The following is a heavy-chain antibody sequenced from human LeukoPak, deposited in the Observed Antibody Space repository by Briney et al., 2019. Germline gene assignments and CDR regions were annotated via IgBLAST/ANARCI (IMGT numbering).Heavy chain of an antibody. CDR2: IWYDGSNE. CDR1: GFTFNSYG. CDR3: AGDYGEYYYGMDV. J-gene: IGHJ6*02. Sequence: GGSLRLSCAASGFTFNSYGMHWVRQAPGKGLEWVAVIWYDGSNEYYADSVKGRITISRDNSKNTLYLQMNSLRAEDTAVYYCAGDYGEYYYGMDVWGQGTTVTVSS. V-gene: IGHV3-33*01. D-gene: IGHD4-17*01.